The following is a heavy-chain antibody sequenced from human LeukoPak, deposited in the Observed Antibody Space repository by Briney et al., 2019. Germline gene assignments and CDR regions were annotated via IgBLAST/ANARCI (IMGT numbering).Heavy chain of an antibody. D-gene: IGHD4-23*01. CDR3: AREGPDYAGNSRAFDY. Sequence: PGRSLRLSCAASGFTFSSYAMHWVRQAPGKGLEWVAIIWYDGSNKYYADSVKGRFTISRDNSKNTLHLQMNSLRAEDTAVYYCAREGPDYAGNSRAFDYWGQGILVTVSS. V-gene: IGHV3-33*01. CDR2: IWYDGSNK. CDR1: GFTFSSYA. J-gene: IGHJ4*02.